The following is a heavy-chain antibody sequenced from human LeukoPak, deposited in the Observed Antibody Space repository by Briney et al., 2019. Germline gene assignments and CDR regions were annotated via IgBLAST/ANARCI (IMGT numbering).Heavy chain of an antibody. Sequence: GGSLRLSCAASGFTFSSYGMHWVRQAPGKGLEWVAVIWYDGSNKYYADSVKGRFTISRDNSKNTLYLQMNSLRAEDTAVYYCARDFPRVGATVLYYYYGMDVWGQGTTVTVSS. D-gene: IGHD1-26*01. J-gene: IGHJ6*02. CDR3: ARDFPRVGATVLYYYYGMDV. CDR1: GFTFSSYG. V-gene: IGHV3-33*01. CDR2: IWYDGSNK.